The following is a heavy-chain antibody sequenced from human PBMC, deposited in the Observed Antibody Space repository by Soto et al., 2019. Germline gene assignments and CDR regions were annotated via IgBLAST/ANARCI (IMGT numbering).Heavy chain of an antibody. CDR3: ARVNYGYSGDDY. J-gene: IGHJ4*02. CDR1: GGSFSGYY. V-gene: IGHV4-34*01. CDR2: INHSGST. Sequence: SETLSLTCAVYGGSFSGYYWSWIRQPPGKGLEWIGEINHSGSTNYNPSLKSRVTISVDTSKNQFSLKLSSVTAADTAVYYCARVNYGYSGDDYWGQGTLVTVSS. D-gene: IGHD6-13*01.